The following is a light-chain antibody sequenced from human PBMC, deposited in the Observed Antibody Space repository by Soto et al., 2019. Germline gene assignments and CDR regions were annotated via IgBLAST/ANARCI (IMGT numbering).Light chain of an antibody. J-gene: IGKJ1*01. CDR1: QSISSY. CDR3: PQSCSTPWT. Sequence: DIQMTQSPSSLSASVGDRVTITCRASQSISSYLNWYQQKPGKAPKLLIYAASSLQSGVPSRFSGSGSGTDFTLTISSLQPEDFATHYCPQSCSTPWTSGQRTKVDI. CDR2: AAS. V-gene: IGKV1-39*01.